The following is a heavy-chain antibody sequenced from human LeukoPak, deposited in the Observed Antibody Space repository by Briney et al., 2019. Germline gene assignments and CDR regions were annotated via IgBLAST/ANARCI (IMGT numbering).Heavy chain of an antibody. CDR2: NNPNSGGT. CDR3: ASAIVLAGQIDD. V-gene: IGHV1-2*02. CDR1: GYTSTDFY. Sequence: ASLKVSCAASGYTSTDFYIHCVRQTPGQRLVRMGWNNPNSGGTNYAQKFQGRVTMTRDTSISAANVELSRLESDDTAVYYCASAIVLAGQIDDWGQGTLVSVSS. J-gene: IGHJ4*02. D-gene: IGHD6-19*01.